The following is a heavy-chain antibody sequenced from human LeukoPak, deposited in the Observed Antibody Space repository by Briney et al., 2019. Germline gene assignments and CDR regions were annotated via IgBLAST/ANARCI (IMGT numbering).Heavy chain of an antibody. CDR2: IYYSGST. CDR1: GGSVSSGNYY. Sequence: SETLSLTCTVSGGSVSSGNYYWSWIRQPPGKGLDWIGYIYYSGSTNYNPSLKSRVTISVDTSKNQFSLRLSSVTAADTAVYYCARGLEWFGGKLDYWGQGTLVTVSS. CDR3: ARGLEWFGGKLDY. D-gene: IGHD3-10*01. J-gene: IGHJ4*02. V-gene: IGHV4-61*01.